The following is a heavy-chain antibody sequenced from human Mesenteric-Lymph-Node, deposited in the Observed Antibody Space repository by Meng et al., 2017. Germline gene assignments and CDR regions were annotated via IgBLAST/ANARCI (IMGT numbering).Heavy chain of an antibody. CDR3: ARGRVSMVRGVKWFGYGMDV. Sequence: SVKVSCKASGGTFSSYAISWVRQAPGQGLEWMGGIIPIFGTANYAQKFQGRVTITADKSTSTAYMELSSLRSEDTAVYYCARGRVSMVRGVKWFGYGMDVWGQGTTVTVSS. D-gene: IGHD3-10*01. CDR1: GGTFSSYA. CDR2: IIPIFGTA. V-gene: IGHV1-69*06. J-gene: IGHJ6*02.